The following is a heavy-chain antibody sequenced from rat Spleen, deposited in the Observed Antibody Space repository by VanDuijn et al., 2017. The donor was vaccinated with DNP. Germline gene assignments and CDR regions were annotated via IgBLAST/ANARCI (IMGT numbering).Heavy chain of an antibody. CDR3: TTWDY. CDR2: ISYDGGST. CDR1: GLGFSNYG. Sequence: EVQLVESGGGLVQPGRSMKLSCADSGLGFSNYGMAWVGQAAKKGLEWVACISYDGGSTYYRDSVKGRFTISRDNAKSTLYLQMDSLMSEDTATYYCTTWDYWGQGVMVTVAS. J-gene: IGHJ2*01. V-gene: IGHV5-20*01.